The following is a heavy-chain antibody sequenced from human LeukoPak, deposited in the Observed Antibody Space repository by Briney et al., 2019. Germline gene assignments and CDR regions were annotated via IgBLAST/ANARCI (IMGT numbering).Heavy chain of an antibody. Sequence: PGRSLRLSCAVSRFTFSSFSTNCVRHAPKKGLEWVSSISSTSSNIFHTDSVKGRFTISRDNGKNSLYLQMNSLRAEDTAVYYCASTEYSPWYSFDYWGQGTLVTVSS. J-gene: IGHJ4*02. CDR1: RFTFSSFS. V-gene: IGHV3-21*01. CDR2: ISSTSSNI. D-gene: IGHD6-6*01. CDR3: ASTEYSPWYSFDY.